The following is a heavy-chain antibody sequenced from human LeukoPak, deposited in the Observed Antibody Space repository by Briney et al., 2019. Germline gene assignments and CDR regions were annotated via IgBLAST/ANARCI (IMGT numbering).Heavy chain of an antibody. CDR3: AREFTVANQPRFDY. CDR1: GFTFSVYA. V-gene: IGHV3-30-3*01. J-gene: IGHJ4*02. Sequence: PGGSLSLSCAASGFTFSVYAMHWVRQAPGKGLEWVAVISYDGSNKYYADSVRGQFTISRDNSKNTLYLQTNSLRAEDTAVYYCAREFTVANQPRFDYWGQGPLVTVSS. CDR2: ISYDGSNK. D-gene: IGHD5-12*01.